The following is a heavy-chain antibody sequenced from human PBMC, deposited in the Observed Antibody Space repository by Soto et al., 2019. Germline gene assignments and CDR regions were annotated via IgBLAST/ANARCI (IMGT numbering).Heavy chain of an antibody. D-gene: IGHD6-19*01. V-gene: IGHV4-30-2*01. CDR2: IYYNGNT. Sequence: QLQLQESGSGLVKPSQTLSLTCAVSGGSISSDGFSWSWIRQPLGKVLEWIGYIYYNGNTYGNPFFKSLLTLAVVRSKIHFSLKLRSVIAAATAVYYCARSFASGWAVYFDYRGQGALVTVSS. CDR3: ARSFASGWAVYFDY. CDR1: GGSISSDGFS. J-gene: IGHJ4*02.